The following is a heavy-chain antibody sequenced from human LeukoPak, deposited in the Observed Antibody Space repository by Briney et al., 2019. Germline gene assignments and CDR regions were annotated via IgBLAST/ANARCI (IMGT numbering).Heavy chain of an antibody. CDR1: GYTFTGYY. D-gene: IGHD6-6*01. V-gene: IGHV1-2*02. Sequence: ASVKVSCKASGYTFTGYYRHWVRQAPGQGLEWMGWINPNSGGTNYAQKFQGRVTMTRDTSISTAYMELSRLRSDDTAVYYCARVGARNYYYYGMDVWGQGTTVTVSS. CDR2: INPNSGGT. J-gene: IGHJ6*02. CDR3: ARVGARNYYYYGMDV.